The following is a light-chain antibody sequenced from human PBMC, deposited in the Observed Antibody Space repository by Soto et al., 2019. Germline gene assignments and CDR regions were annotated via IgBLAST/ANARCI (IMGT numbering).Light chain of an antibody. J-gene: IGLJ3*02. CDR2: NNN. V-gene: IGLV1-40*01. Sequence: QSVLTQPPSVSGAPGQRVTISCSGRSSNIGAGYDVQWYQQLPGTAPKLLISNNNNRPSGVPDRFSGSKSDTSASLAITGIQAEDEAAYYCQSFDRSLSGWVFGGGTKLTVL. CDR3: QSFDRSLSGWV. CDR1: SSNIGAGYD.